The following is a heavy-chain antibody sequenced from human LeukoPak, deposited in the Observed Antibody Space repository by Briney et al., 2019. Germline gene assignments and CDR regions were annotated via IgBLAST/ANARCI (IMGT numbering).Heavy chain of an antibody. V-gene: IGHV1-69*13. Sequence: SVKVSCKASGGTFSSYAISWARQAPGQGLEWMGGIIPIFGTANYAQKFQGRDTITADESTSTAYMELSSLRSEDTAVYYCARAAGFPWYWFDPWGQGTLVTVSS. J-gene: IGHJ5*02. CDR1: GGTFSSYA. CDR2: IIPIFGTA. CDR3: ARAAGFPWYWFDP. D-gene: IGHD2-8*01.